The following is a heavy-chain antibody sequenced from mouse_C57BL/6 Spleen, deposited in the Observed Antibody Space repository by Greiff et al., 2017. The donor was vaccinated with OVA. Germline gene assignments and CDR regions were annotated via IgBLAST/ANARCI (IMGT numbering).Heavy chain of an antibody. Sequence: VQLQQSGAELVRPGASVTLSCKASGYTFTDYEMHWVKQTPVHGLEWIGAIDPETGGTAYNQKIKGKAILTADKSSSTAYMELRSLTSEDSAVYYCTRSTVVGDYYAMDYWGQGTSVTVSS. CDR2: IDPETGGT. D-gene: IGHD1-1*01. J-gene: IGHJ4*01. V-gene: IGHV1-15*01. CDR1: GYTFTDYE. CDR3: TRSTVVGDYYAMDY.